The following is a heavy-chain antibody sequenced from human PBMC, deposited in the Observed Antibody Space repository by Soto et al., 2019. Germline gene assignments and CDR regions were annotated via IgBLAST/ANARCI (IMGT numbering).Heavy chain of an antibody. D-gene: IGHD2-15*01. CDR2: IYYSGST. Sequence: SETLSLTCTVSGGSISNYYCSWIRQPPGKGLEWIGYIYYSGSTNYNPSLKSRVTISVDTSKHQFSLKLSSVTAADTAVYYCARAGAATLSDYWGQGTLVTVS. V-gene: IGHV4-59*01. J-gene: IGHJ4*02. CDR3: ARAGAATLSDY. CDR1: GGSISNYY.